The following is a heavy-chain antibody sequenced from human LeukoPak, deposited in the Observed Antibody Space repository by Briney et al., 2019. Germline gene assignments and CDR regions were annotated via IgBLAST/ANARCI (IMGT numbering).Heavy chain of an antibody. V-gene: IGHV4-38-2*02. Sequence: SETLSLTCTVSGYSISSGYYWGWIRQPPGKGLEWIGYIYTSGSTNYNPSLKSRVTISVDTSKNQFSLKLSSVTAADTAVYYCAGNVDTAMVYYYYYMDVWGKGTTVTVSS. CDR1: GYSISSGYY. CDR3: AGNVDTAMVYYYYYMDV. CDR2: IYTSGST. D-gene: IGHD5-18*01. J-gene: IGHJ6*03.